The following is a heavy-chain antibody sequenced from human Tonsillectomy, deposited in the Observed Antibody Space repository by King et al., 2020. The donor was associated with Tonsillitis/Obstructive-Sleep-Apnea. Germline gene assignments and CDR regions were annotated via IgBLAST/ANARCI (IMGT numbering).Heavy chain of an antibody. CDR1: GYTFTSYG. V-gene: IGHV1-18*01. D-gene: IGHD3-22*01. CDR2: ISAYNGNT. J-gene: IGHJ4*02. Sequence: QVQLVESGAEVKKPGASVKVSCKASGYTFTSYGINWVRQDPGQGLEWMGRISAYNGNTNYAQKLQGRVTMTTDTSTSTAYMELRSLRSDDTAMYYCARVPHYYDSSGVDYWGRGTLVTVSS. CDR3: ARVPHYYDSSGVDY.